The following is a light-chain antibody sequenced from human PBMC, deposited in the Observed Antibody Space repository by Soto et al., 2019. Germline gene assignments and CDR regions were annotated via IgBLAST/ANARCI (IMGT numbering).Light chain of an antibody. CDR1: QSVSNN. J-gene: IGKJ1*01. CDR2: GAS. CDR3: LQYDDWHRT. Sequence: EIVMTQSPAILSVSPWDRATLSCRAGQSVSNNLAWHQQKPGQTPRLVIYGASNRATGVPARFSGSGSGTDFTLTISSLQSEDFAVYYCLQYDDWHRTFGQGTKVDIK. V-gene: IGKV3-15*01.